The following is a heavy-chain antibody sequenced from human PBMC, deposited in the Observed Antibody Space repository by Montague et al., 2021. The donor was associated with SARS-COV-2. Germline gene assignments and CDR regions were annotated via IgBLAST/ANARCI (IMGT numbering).Heavy chain of an antibody. Sequence: SETLSLTCTVSGDSISSGYFYWGWIRQPPGKGLEWVGTIHYSEITYYNPSLKSRVTISVDTSRNQFSLKLSFVTAADTAIYYCARHLAISGPAAVSDYWGQGTLVTVSS. CDR2: IHYSEIT. D-gene: IGHD2-2*01. CDR1: GDSISSGYFY. CDR3: ARHLAISGPAAVSDY. V-gene: IGHV4-39*01. J-gene: IGHJ4*02.